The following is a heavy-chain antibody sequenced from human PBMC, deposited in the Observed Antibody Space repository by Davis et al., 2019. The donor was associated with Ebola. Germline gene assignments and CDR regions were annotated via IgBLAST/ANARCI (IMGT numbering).Heavy chain of an antibody. D-gene: IGHD3-3*02. Sequence: SVTVSCKASGGTFSSYAISWVRQAPGQGLEWMGRIIPILGIANYAQKFQGRVTITADKSTSTAYMELSSLGSEDTAAYYCAQQNVALFDPWGQGTLVTVSS. J-gene: IGHJ5*02. CDR2: IIPILGIA. CDR1: GGTFSSYA. V-gene: IGHV1-69*04. CDR3: AQQNVALFDP.